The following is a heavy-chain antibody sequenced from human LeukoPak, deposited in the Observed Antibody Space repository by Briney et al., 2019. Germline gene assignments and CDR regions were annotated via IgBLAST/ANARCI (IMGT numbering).Heavy chain of an antibody. Sequence: PSETLSLTCAVYGGSFSGYYWSRIRQPPGEGLEWIGEINHSGSTNYNPSLKSRVTISVDTSKNQFSLKLSSVTAADTAVYYCARGRRLYGSGSYYRPNWFDPWGQGTLVTVSS. CDR2: INHSGST. CDR3: ARGRRLYGSGSYYRPNWFDP. V-gene: IGHV4-34*01. J-gene: IGHJ5*02. D-gene: IGHD3-10*01. CDR1: GGSFSGYY.